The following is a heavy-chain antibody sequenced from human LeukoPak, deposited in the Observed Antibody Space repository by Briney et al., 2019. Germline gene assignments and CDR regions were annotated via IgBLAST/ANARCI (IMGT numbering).Heavy chain of an antibody. CDR1: GFTFDDYA. Sequence: GGSLRLSCAASGFTFDDYAMHWVRQAPGKGLEWVSLISGDGGSTYYADSVKGRFTISRDNSKNSLYLQMNSLRTEDTASYYCAKDMKGPLHFGWKHDCWGQGTLVTVSS. V-gene: IGHV3-43*02. CDR3: AKDMKGPLHFGWKHDC. CDR2: ISGDGGST. J-gene: IGHJ4*02. D-gene: IGHD3-9*01.